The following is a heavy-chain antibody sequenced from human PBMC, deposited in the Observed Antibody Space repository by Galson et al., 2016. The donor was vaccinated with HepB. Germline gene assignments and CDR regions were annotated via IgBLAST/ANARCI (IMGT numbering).Heavy chain of an antibody. Sequence: CAISGDSVSSNKVVWNWIRQSPSRGLEWLGRTYLRAMWYNDYASSVRSRITINPDISKNQFSLQLNSVTPEDTAVYYCARGVTTQAGWIWFDPWGQGTLVTVSS. D-gene: IGHD2-21*02. CDR1: GDSVSSNKVV. CDR2: TYLRAMWYN. J-gene: IGHJ5*02. CDR3: ARGVTTQAGWIWFDP. V-gene: IGHV6-1*01.